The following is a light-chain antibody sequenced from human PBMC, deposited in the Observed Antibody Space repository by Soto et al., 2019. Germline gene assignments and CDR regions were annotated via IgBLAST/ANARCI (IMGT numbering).Light chain of an antibody. Sequence: IQLTQSPSSLSASVGDIVTFTFRASEDISSYLAWYQQKPGTAPKLLIYAASALHSGVPSRFSGSGSGTEFTLTISGLLPEDFATYHCQQLNTLPFTFGQGTRLEIK. CDR2: AAS. V-gene: IGKV1-9*01. CDR1: EDISSY. CDR3: QQLNTLPFT. J-gene: IGKJ5*01.